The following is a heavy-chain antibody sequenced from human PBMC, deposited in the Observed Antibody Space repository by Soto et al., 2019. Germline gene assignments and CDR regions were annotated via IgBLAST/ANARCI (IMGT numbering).Heavy chain of an antibody. CDR3: AKDQIEAPGGGKNWFDP. V-gene: IGHV3-23*01. CDR2: ISGSGGST. J-gene: IGHJ5*02. Sequence: EVQLLESGGGLVQPGGSLRLSCAASGFTFSSYAMSWVRQAPGKGLEWVSAISGSGGSTYYADSVKGRFTISRDNSKNQLYLQMNSLRAEETVVYYCAKDQIEAPGGGKNWFDPWGQGTLVTVSS. D-gene: IGHD3-16*01. CDR1: GFTFSSYA.